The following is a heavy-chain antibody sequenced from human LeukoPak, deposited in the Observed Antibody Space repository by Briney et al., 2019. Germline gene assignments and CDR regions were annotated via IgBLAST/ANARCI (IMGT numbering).Heavy chain of an antibody. J-gene: IGHJ5*02. CDR2: INHSGST. Sequence: SETLSLTCSVSGGSISSSNYYWDWIRQPPGKGLEWIGEINHSGSTNYNPSLKSRVTISVDTSKNQFSLKLSSVTAADTAVYYCAIYYYGSGTGWFDPWGQGTLVTVPS. D-gene: IGHD3-10*01. V-gene: IGHV4-39*07. CDR1: GGSISSSNYY. CDR3: AIYYYGSGTGWFDP.